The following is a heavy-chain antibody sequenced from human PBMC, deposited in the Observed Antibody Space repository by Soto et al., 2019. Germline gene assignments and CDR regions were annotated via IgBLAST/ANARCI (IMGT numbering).Heavy chain of an antibody. V-gene: IGHV3-23*01. D-gene: IGHD3-10*01. CDR3: AKVGVRGVPSYFSMDV. CDR2: ISGSGGST. Sequence: PGGSLRLSCAASGFTFSSYAMSWVRQAPGKGLEWVSAISGSGGSTYYADSVTGRFTISRDNSKNKVYLQIDSLGPGDTAVYYCAKVGVRGVPSYFSMDVWGQGTTVTVSS. J-gene: IGHJ6*02. CDR1: GFTFSSYA.